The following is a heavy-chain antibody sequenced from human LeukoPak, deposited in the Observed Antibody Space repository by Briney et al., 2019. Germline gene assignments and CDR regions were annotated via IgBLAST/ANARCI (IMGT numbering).Heavy chain of an antibody. J-gene: IGHJ4*02. CDR1: GFTFSSYG. Sequence: PGGSLRLSCAASGFTFSSYGMSWVRQAPGKGLEWVSAISGSGGSTYYADSVKGRFTISRDNSKNTLYLQMNSLRAEDTAVYYCAKMADYGSGSYYTLYYFDYWGQGTLVTVSS. D-gene: IGHD3-10*01. V-gene: IGHV3-23*01. CDR2: ISGSGGST. CDR3: AKMADYGSGSYYTLYYFDY.